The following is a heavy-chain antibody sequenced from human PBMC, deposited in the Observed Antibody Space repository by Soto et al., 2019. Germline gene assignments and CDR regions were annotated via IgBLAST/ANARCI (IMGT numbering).Heavy chain of an antibody. D-gene: IGHD3-22*01. CDR2: IYTSGST. CDR3: AREGNPYSSGYSRWFDP. CDR1: GGSISSYY. J-gene: IGHJ5*02. Sequence: LSLTCTVSGGSISSYYWSWIRQPAGKGLEWIGRIYTSGSTNYNPSLKSRVTMSVDTSKNQFSLKLSSVTAADTAVYYCAREGNPYSSGYSRWFDPWGQGTLVTVSS. V-gene: IGHV4-4*07.